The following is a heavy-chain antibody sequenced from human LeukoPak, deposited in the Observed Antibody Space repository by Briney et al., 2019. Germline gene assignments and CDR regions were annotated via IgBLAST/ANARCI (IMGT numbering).Heavy chain of an antibody. CDR3: AKDPYSSSSEDPDY. J-gene: IGHJ4*02. CDR1: GFTFISYA. Sequence: GGSLRLSCAASGFTFISYAMSWVRQAPGKGLEWVSGISGSGGSTYYADSVKGRFTISRDNSKNTLYLQMSSLRAEDTAVYYCAKDPYSSSSEDPDYWGQGTLVTVSS. CDR2: ISGSGGST. V-gene: IGHV3-23*01. D-gene: IGHD6-6*01.